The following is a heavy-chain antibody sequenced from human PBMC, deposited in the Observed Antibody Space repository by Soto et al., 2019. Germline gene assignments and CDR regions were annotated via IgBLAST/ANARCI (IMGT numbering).Heavy chain of an antibody. V-gene: IGHV4-39*01. J-gene: IGHJ4*02. CDR2: IDYNGVT. CDR1: GGSIYRSGYY. CDR3: GKVLVGATGHTDSDS. Sequence: SETLSLTCTVSGGSIYRSGYYWGWIRQPPGRGLEWIGNIDYNGVTYSNPSLKSRVTISRDTSKSQFSLKLTSVTAADTALYYCGKVLVGATGHTDSDSWGPGTLVTVSS. D-gene: IGHD2-15*01.